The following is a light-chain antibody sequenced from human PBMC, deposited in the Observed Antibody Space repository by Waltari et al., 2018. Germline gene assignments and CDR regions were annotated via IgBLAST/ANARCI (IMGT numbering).Light chain of an antibody. Sequence: QSVLTQPPSVSGAPGQGVTIACTGSTSNIGAGYDVQWYQQFPTSAPKLLSRGNNIRASGVPDRFSASRSGTSASLAITGLRPEDDAYFYCPSYDRSLSTWVFGGGTKVTVL. CDR3: PSYDRSLSTWV. J-gene: IGLJ3*02. V-gene: IGLV1-40*01. CDR2: GNN. CDR1: TSNIGAGYD.